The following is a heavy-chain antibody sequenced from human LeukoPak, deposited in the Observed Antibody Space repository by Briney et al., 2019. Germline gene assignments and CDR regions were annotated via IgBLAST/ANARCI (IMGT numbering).Heavy chain of an antibody. CDR3: ARGDILTGYFACDS. Sequence: GGSLRLSCAASGFPFSDHYMSWIRQAPGKGLEWVSYISSSSTYTNYADSVKGRFTISRDNSKNSLYLQMNSLRAEDTAVCYCARGDILTGYFACDSWGQGTLVTVSS. D-gene: IGHD3-9*01. CDR1: GFPFSDHY. V-gene: IGHV3-11*06. CDR2: ISSSSTYT. J-gene: IGHJ4*02.